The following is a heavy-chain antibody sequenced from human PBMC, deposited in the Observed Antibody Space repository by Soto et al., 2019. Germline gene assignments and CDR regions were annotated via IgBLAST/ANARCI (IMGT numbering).Heavy chain of an antibody. V-gene: IGHV3-33*01. J-gene: IGHJ3*02. CDR1: GFTFSSYG. D-gene: IGHD2-15*01. CDR2: IWYDGSNK. CDR3: ARGGGYCSGGSCYPDAFDI. Sequence: QVQLVESGGGVVQPGRSLRLSCAASGFTFSSYGMHWVRQAPGKGLEWVAVIWYDGSNKYYADSVKGRFTISRDNSKNTLYLQMNSRRAEDTAVYYCARGGGYCSGGSCYPDAFDIWGQGTMVTVSS.